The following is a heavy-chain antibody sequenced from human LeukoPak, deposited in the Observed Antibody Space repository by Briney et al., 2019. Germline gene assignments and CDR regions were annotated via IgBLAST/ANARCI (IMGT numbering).Heavy chain of an antibody. D-gene: IGHD3-10*01. V-gene: IGHV4-39*07. CDR2: IYYSGST. CDR1: GGSISSSSYY. Sequence: SETLSLTCTVSGGSISSSSYYWGWIRQPPGKGLEWIGSIYYSGSTYYNPSLKSRVTISVDTSKNQFSLKLSSVTAADTAVYYCAKDLMVRGEGAFDIWGQGTMVTVSS. CDR3: AKDLMVRGEGAFDI. J-gene: IGHJ3*02.